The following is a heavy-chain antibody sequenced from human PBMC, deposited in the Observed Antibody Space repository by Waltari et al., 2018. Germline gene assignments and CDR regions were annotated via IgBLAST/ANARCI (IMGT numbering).Heavy chain of an antibody. V-gene: IGHV4-4*07. CDR2: IYTSGST. Sequence: QVQLQESGPGLVKPSETLSLTCTVSGGSISSYSWSWLRQPAGKGLEWIGRIYTSGSTNYNPSLKSRVTMSVDTSKNQFSLKLSSVTAADTAVYYCARGAVVPAVPFDYWGQGTLVTVSS. J-gene: IGHJ4*02. D-gene: IGHD2-2*01. CDR3: ARGAVVPAVPFDY. CDR1: GGSISSYS.